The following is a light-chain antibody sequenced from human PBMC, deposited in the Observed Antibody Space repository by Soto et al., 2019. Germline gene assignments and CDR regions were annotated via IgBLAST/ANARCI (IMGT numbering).Light chain of an antibody. CDR1: QGIASH. CDR3: QQYNNWPLT. CDR2: GAS. Sequence: VMTQSPATLSVSPGERVTLSCRASQGIASHLAWYQKKPGQPPRLLIYGASTRATGIPASFSGSESGTEFTLTISSLQSEDFAVYYCQQYNNWPLTFGGGTKVEIK. J-gene: IGKJ4*01. V-gene: IGKV3-15*01.